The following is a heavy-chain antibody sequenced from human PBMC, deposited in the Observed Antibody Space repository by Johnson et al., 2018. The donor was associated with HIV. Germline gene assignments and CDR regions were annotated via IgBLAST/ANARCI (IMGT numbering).Heavy chain of an antibody. CDR2: ISYDGSNK. D-gene: IGHD1-26*01. J-gene: IGHJ3*02. Sequence: QVQLVESGGGVVQPGRSMRLSCAASGLNFSDYSMHWVRQAPGKGLEWVAIISYDGSNKYYADSVKGRFTISRDNSKNTLYLQMNSLRAEDTAVYYCARLGVGATWHAFDIWGQGTMVTVSS. V-gene: IGHV3-30*04. CDR1: GLNFSDYS. CDR3: ARLGVGATWHAFDI.